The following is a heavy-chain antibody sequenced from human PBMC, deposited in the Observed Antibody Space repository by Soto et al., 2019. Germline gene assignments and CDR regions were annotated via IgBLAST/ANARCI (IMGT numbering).Heavy chain of an antibody. CDR3: ARQILGATDAFDI. Sequence: PGESLKISGEGSGYSFTKYWIGWVRQMPGKGLEWMGIIYPGDSDTRNSPSFQGQVTISVDKSISTAYLQWSSLKASDTAMYYCARQILGATDAFDIWGQGTLVTVSS. V-gene: IGHV5-51*01. D-gene: IGHD1-26*01. CDR1: GYSFTKYW. CDR2: IYPGDSDT. J-gene: IGHJ3*02.